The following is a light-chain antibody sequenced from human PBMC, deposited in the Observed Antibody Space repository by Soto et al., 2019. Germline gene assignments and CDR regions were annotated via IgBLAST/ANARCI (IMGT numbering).Light chain of an antibody. CDR3: QQFNNYPRT. J-gene: IGKJ2*01. Sequence: DIPVTQSPSFLSASVGDRVTITCRASQAISNYLAWYQQIPGRAPKLLIYTASTLHSGVPSRFSGSGSGTEFTLTISSLQPEDFATYYCQQFNNYPRTFGQGTKLEIK. CDR2: TAS. V-gene: IGKV1-9*01. CDR1: QAISNY.